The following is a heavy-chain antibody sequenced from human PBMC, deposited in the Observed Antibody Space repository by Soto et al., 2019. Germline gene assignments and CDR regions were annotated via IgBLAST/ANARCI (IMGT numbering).Heavy chain of an antibody. V-gene: IGHV3-74*01. D-gene: IGHD3-22*01. J-gene: IGHJ4*02. CDR3: ARGYYYDSSGYYYFMYDY. Sequence: EVPLVESGGGLVQPGGSLRLSCAASGFTFSSYWMHWVRQAPGKGLVWVSRINSDGSSTSYADSVKGRFTISRDNAKNTLDLQMNSLRAEDTAVYYCARGYYYDSSGYYYFMYDYWGQGTLVTVSS. CDR1: GFTFSSYW. CDR2: INSDGSST.